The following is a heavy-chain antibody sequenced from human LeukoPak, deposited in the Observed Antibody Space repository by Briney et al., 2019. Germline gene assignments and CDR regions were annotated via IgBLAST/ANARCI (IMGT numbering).Heavy chain of an antibody. CDR2: IWYDGSNK. CDR3: ARDTPPFSGSYPLGV. Sequence: PGGSLRLSCAASGFTFSSYGMHWVRQAPGKGLEWVAVIWYDGSNKYYADSVKGRFTISRDNSKNTLYLQMNSLRAEDTAVYYCARDTPPFSGSYPLGVWGQGTMVTVSS. J-gene: IGHJ3*01. D-gene: IGHD1-26*01. CDR1: GFTFSSYG. V-gene: IGHV3-33*01.